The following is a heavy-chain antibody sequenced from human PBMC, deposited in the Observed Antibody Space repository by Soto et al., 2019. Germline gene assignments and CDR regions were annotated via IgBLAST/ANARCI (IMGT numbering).Heavy chain of an antibody. D-gene: IGHD3-3*01. CDR2: IGTSGSYI. CDR1: GFIFSRYS. V-gene: IGHV3-21*01. Sequence: GGSLRLSCAVSGFIFSRYSMNWVRQAPGKGLEWVSSIGTSGSYIYDTDSVKGRFTISRDNTKDSLYLQMNSLRAEDTAVYYCARGYDFWSGYYYPYGMDVWGQGTTVTVSS. CDR3: ARGYDFWSGYYYPYGMDV. J-gene: IGHJ6*02.